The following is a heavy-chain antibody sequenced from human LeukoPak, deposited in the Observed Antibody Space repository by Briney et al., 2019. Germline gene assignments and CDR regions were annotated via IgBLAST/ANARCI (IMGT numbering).Heavy chain of an antibody. V-gene: IGHV4-31*03. Sequence: SETLSLTCTVSGGSISSGGYFWSWIRQHPGKGLEWIGYIYYSGGTYYNPSLKSRVTISVDTSKNQFSLKLSSVTAADTAVYYCARAAGYSSGWYLDYWGQGTLVTVSS. J-gene: IGHJ4*02. CDR3: ARAAGYSSGWYLDY. D-gene: IGHD6-19*01. CDR2: IYYSGGT. CDR1: GGSISSGGYF.